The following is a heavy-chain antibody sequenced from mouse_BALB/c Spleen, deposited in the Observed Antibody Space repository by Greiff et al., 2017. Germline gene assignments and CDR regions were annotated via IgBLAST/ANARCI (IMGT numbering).Heavy chain of an antibody. CDR3: KTMDGYYNRFAY. CDR1: GFNFKDYY. D-gene: IGHD2-3*01. Sequence: EVKLVESGAELVRSGASVKLSCTASGFNFKDYYMHWVKQRPEQGLEWIGWIDPENGDTEYAPKFQGKATMTADTSSNTAYLQLSSLTSEDTAVYYCKTMDGYYNRFAYWGQGTLVTVSA. CDR2: IDPENGDT. V-gene: IGHV14-4*02. J-gene: IGHJ3*01.